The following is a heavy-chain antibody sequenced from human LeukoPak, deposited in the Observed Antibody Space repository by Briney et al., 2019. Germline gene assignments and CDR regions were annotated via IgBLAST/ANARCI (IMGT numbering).Heavy chain of an antibody. CDR2: IYTSGST. Sequence: SETLFLTCTVSGGSISSYYWSWIRQPAGKGLEWIGRIYTSGSTNYKPSLKSRVTMSVDTSKNQFSLKLSSVTAADTAGYYCARDRAPPMSGGSGYYYYFDYWGQGTLVTVSS. CDR1: GGSISSYY. D-gene: IGHD3-22*01. J-gene: IGHJ4*02. CDR3: ARDRAPPMSGGSGYYYYFDY. V-gene: IGHV4-4*07.